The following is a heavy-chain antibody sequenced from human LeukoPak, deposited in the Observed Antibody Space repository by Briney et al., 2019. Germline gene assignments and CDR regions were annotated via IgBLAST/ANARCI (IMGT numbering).Heavy chain of an antibody. Sequence: SETLSLTCTVSGGSISSYYWSWIRQPAGKGLEWIGRIYSSGSTNYNPSLKSRVTMSVDTSKNQFSLKLSSVTAADTAVYYCARDRSGTIFGVVNNWFDPWGQGTLVTVSS. CDR3: ARDRSGTIFGVVNNWFDP. CDR2: IYSSGST. V-gene: IGHV4-4*07. J-gene: IGHJ5*02. CDR1: GGSISSYY. D-gene: IGHD3-3*01.